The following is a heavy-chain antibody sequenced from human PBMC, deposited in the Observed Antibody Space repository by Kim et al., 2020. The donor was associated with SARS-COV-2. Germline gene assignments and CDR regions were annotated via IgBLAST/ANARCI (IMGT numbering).Heavy chain of an antibody. Sequence: SETLSLTCTVSGGSVSSGSYYWSWIRQPPGKGLEWIGYIYYSGSTNYNPSLKSRVTISVDTSKNQFSLKLSSVTAADTAVYYCASNYGGNHYFDYWGQGTLVTVSS. J-gene: IGHJ4*02. D-gene: IGHD4-17*01. CDR2: IYYSGST. V-gene: IGHV4-61*01. CDR1: GGSVSSGSYY. CDR3: ASNYGGNHYFDY.